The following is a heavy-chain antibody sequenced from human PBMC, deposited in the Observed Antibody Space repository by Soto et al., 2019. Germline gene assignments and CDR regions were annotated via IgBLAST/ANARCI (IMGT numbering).Heavy chain of an antibody. CDR3: ARLERWLQLRHFDY. D-gene: IGHD5-12*01. CDR2: IYYSGST. Sequence: SETLSLTCTVSGGSISSSSYYWGWIRQPPGKGLEWIGSIYYSGSTYYNPSLKRRVTISVDTSKNQFSLKLSSVTAADTAVYYCARLERWLQLRHFDYWGQGTLVTVSS. J-gene: IGHJ4*02. CDR1: GGSISSSSYY. V-gene: IGHV4-39*01.